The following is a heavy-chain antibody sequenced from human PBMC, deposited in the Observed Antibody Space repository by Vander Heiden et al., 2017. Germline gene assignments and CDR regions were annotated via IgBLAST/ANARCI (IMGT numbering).Heavy chain of an antibody. CDR2: IYYSGST. Sequence: HLQLQASLPGLVTPSETPSLTCTVSGGSIRRSSYYWGWIRQPPGKGLEWSGSIYYSGSTYYNPSLKSRVTISVDTSKNQFSLKLSSVTAADTAVYYCATPGGLRYFDWVFLGMDVWGQGTTVTLSS. D-gene: IGHD3-9*01. J-gene: IGHJ6*02. CDR1: GGSIRRSSYY. CDR3: ATPGGLRYFDWVFLGMDV. V-gene: IGHV4-39*05.